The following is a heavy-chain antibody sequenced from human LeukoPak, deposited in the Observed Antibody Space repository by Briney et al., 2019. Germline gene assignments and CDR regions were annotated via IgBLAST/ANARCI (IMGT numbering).Heavy chain of an antibody. V-gene: IGHV3-7*01. J-gene: IGHJ4*02. Sequence: PGGSLRLSCAASGFTFSNYWMSWVRQAPGKGLEGVANIKQDGSEKYYVDSVKGRFTISRDNAKNSLYLQMNSLRAEDTAVYYCARSQYYYASSGYYHFDYWGQGTLVTVSS. CDR1: GFTFSNYW. CDR3: ARSQYYYASSGYYHFDY. D-gene: IGHD3-22*01. CDR2: IKQDGSEK.